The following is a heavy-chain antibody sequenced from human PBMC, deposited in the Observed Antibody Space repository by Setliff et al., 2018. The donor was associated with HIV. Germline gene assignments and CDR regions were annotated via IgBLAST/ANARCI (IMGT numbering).Heavy chain of an antibody. CDR1: GYTFTGYF. D-gene: IGHD2-15*01. CDR2: INPYSGVT. Sequence: ASVKVSCKASGYTFTGYFLHWVRQAPGQGLEWMGWINPYSGVTKYAQKFQGRVTMTGDTSISTAYMELSRLRFDDTAVYYCAREGVVLAAIPERWFDPWGQGTLVTVSS. CDR3: AREGVVLAAIPERWFDP. V-gene: IGHV1-2*02. J-gene: IGHJ5*02.